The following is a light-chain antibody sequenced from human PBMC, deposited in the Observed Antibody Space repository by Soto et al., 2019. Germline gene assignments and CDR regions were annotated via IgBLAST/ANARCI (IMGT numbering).Light chain of an antibody. V-gene: IGKV3-15*01. CDR3: RQYDKWPPT. Sequence: EIKMAQSPDTLSVSPGERATLSCRASQSISSKLAWYQQRPGQAPRLLIYGASTRATGVPVRFRGGGSGTEFTLTISGLQSEDFAVYCCRQYDKWPPTFGGGTKVEIK. CDR1: QSISSK. J-gene: IGKJ4*01. CDR2: GAS.